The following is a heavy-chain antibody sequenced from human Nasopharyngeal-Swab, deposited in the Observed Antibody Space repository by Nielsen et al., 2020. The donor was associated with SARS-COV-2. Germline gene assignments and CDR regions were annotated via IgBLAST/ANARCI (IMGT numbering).Heavy chain of an antibody. Sequence: GGSLRLSCAASGFTVSSNYMSWVRQAPGKGLEWVSVIYSGGSTYYADSVKGRFTISRDNSKNTLYLQMNSLRAEDTAVYYCARVGCGGDCYDAFDIWGQGTMVTVSS. J-gene: IGHJ3*02. CDR3: ARVGCGGDCYDAFDI. D-gene: IGHD2-21*02. CDR2: IYSGGST. CDR1: GFTVSSNY. V-gene: IGHV3-53*01.